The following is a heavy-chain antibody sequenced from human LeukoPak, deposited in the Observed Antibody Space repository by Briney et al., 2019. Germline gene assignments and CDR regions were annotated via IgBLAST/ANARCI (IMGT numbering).Heavy chain of an antibody. CDR2: IYHSGST. CDR1: SYSISSGYY. Sequence: SETLSLTCTVSSYSISSGYYWGWIRQPPGKGLEWIGSIYHSGSTYYNPSLKSRVTISVDTSKNQFSLKLSSVTAADTAVYYCARGGPSSRYFDLWGQGTLVTVSS. J-gene: IGHJ4*02. CDR3: ARGGPSSRYFDL. V-gene: IGHV4-38-2*02. D-gene: IGHD6-13*01.